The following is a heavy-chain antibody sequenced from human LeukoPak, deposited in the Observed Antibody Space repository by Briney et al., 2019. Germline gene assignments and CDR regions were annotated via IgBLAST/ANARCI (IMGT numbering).Heavy chain of an antibody. D-gene: IGHD3-3*01. Sequence: GASVKVSCKASGYTFTSYYMHWVRQAPGQGLEWMGIINPSGGSTSYAQKFQGRVTMTRDMSTSTVYMELRSLRSDDTAVYYCAREGLVYDFWSGYYSTYYFDYWGQGTLVTVSS. CDR2: INPSGGST. CDR3: AREGLVYDFWSGYYSTYYFDY. J-gene: IGHJ4*02. V-gene: IGHV1-46*01. CDR1: GYTFTSYY.